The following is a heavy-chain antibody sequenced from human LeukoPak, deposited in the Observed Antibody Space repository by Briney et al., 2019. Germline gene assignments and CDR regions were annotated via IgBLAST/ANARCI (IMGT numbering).Heavy chain of an antibody. CDR3: VTGQLDSLYYFDY. Sequence: PGGSLRLSCAASGFTFSKYWMHRFRQVPGKGLVWVSLIYIDCISTTYADSVKGRFTISRDNAKNTLYLQMNSLRAEDTAVYYCVTGQLDSLYYFDYWGQGTLLTVSS. CDR2: IYIDCIST. CDR1: GFTFSKYW. D-gene: IGHD1-1*01. J-gene: IGHJ4*02. V-gene: IGHV3-74*01.